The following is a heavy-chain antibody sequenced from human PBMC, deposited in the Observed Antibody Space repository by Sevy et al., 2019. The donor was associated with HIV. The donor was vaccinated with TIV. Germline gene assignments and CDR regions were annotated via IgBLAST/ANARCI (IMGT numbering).Heavy chain of an antibody. CDR2: ISPIFRTT. CDR1: GGPFNSNA. V-gene: IGHV1-69*13. D-gene: IGHD1-26*01. J-gene: IGHJ4*02. Sequence: ASVKVTRKASGGPFNSNAITWVRQAPGQGLEWMGGISPIFRTTNYAQKCQGRVTITADEFATTAYMELSSLRSEDTAVYYCARGGTYLPKFFDSWGQGTLVTVSS. CDR3: ARGGTYLPKFFDS.